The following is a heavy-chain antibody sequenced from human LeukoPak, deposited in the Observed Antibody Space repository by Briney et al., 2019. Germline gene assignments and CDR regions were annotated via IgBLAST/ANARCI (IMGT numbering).Heavy chain of an antibody. CDR1: GFTFSSYA. Sequence: GGSLRLSCAASGFTFSSYAMHWVRQAPGKGLEWVAVISYDGSNKYYADSVKGRFTISRDNSKNTLYLQMNSLRAEDTAVYYCARTHSGYDDHWGQGTLVTVSS. CDR2: ISYDGSNK. D-gene: IGHD5-12*01. V-gene: IGHV3-30-3*01. J-gene: IGHJ4*02. CDR3: ARTHSGYDDH.